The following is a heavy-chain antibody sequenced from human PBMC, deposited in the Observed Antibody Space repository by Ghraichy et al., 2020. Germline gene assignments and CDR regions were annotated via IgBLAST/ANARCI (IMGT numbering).Heavy chain of an antibody. CDR1: GFTFSSYA. V-gene: IGHV3-30*04. J-gene: IGHJ3*02. Sequence: GGSLRLSCAASGFTFSSYAMHWVRQAPGKGLEWVAVISYDGSNKYYADSVKGRFTISRDNSKNTLYLQMNSLRAEDTAVYYCARTTVTAKDDAFDIWGQGTMVTVSS. D-gene: IGHD4-17*01. CDR2: ISYDGSNK. CDR3: ARTTVTAKDDAFDI.